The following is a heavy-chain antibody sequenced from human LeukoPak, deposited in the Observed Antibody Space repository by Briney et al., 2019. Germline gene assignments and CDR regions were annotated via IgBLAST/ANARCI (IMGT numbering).Heavy chain of an antibody. CDR2: IYTSGST. J-gene: IGHJ4*02. Sequence: SETLSFTCTVSGGSISSYYWSRIRQPAGKGLEWIGRIYTSGSTNYNPSLKSRVTMSVDTSKNQFSLKLSSVTAADTAVYYCARGSYSTYYFDYWGQGTLVTVSS. CDR1: GGSISSYY. D-gene: IGHD1-26*01. CDR3: ARGSYSTYYFDY. V-gene: IGHV4-4*07.